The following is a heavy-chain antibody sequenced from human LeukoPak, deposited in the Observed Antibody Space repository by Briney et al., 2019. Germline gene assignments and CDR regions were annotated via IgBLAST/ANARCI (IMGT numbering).Heavy chain of an antibody. CDR3: ARAAARPLLFDY. Sequence: SQTLSLTCTVSGGSISSGSYYWSWIWQPAGKGLEWIGRIYTSGSTNYNPSLKSRVTISVDTSKNQFSLKLSSVTAADTAVYYCARAAARPLLFDYWGQGTLVTVSS. V-gene: IGHV4-61*02. D-gene: IGHD6-6*01. CDR1: GGSISSGSYY. J-gene: IGHJ4*02. CDR2: IYTSGST.